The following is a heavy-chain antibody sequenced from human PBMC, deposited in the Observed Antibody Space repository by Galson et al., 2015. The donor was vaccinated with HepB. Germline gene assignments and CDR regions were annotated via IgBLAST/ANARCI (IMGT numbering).Heavy chain of an antibody. J-gene: IGHJ4*02. CDR3: ARDRIAGAFDY. Sequence: SLRLSCAASGFTFSSYAMHWVRQAPGKGLEWVAVISYDGSNKYYADSVKGRFTISRDNSKNTLYLQMNSLRAEDTAVYYCARDRIAGAFDYWGQRTLVTVSS. CDR2: ISYDGSNK. D-gene: IGHD1-26*01. V-gene: IGHV3-30-3*01. CDR1: GFTFSSYA.